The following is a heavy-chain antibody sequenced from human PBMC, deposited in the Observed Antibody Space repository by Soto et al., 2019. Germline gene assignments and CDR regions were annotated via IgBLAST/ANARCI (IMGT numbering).Heavy chain of an antibody. CDR2: ISAYDDST. Sequence: GASVEVSCKASGYTFTSYGITWVRQAPGQGLEWMGWISAYDDSTNYAQKFQGRVTMTTDTSTSTAYLELGSLRSDDTAVYYCARDSPLANDSWSSYYPNLDSWGQGTLVTVSS. CDR3: ARDSPLANDSWSSYYPNLDS. D-gene: IGHD3-3*01. J-gene: IGHJ4*02. V-gene: IGHV1-18*01. CDR1: GYTFTSYG.